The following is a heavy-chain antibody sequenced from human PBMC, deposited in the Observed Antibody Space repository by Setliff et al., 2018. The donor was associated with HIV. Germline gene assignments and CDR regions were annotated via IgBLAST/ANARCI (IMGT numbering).Heavy chain of an antibody. CDR2: INQNGREK. CDR1: GFTSGYTFSNYW. Sequence: AGGSLRLSCAASGFTSGYTFSNYWMSWVRQAPGKGLEWVANINQNGREKYYVASVKGRFTISRDNAKDSLYLQMNSLRAEETAVYYCTTYRGTGMAKALFEHWGQGALVTVSS. D-gene: IGHD5-18*01. J-gene: IGHJ4*02. V-gene: IGHV3-7*01. CDR3: TTYRGTGMAKALFEH.